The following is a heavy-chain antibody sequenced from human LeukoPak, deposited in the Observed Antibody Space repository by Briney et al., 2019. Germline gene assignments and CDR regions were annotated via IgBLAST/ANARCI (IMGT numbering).Heavy chain of an antibody. J-gene: IGHJ4*02. V-gene: IGHV3-23*01. Sequence: PSETLSLTCAVYGGSFSGYYWSWIRQAPGKGLEWVSAISGSGGSTYYADSVKGRFTISRDNSKNTLYLQMNSLRAEDTAVYYCAKDHMRWIQLWEAHIKWGNWGQGTLVTVSS. CDR3: AKDHMRWIQLWEAHIKWGN. CDR1: GGSFSGYY. CDR2: ISGSGGST. D-gene: IGHD5-18*01.